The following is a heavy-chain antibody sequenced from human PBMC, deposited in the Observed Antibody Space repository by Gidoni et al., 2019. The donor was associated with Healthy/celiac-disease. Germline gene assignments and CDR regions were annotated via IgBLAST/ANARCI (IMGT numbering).Heavy chain of an antibody. CDR3: AKGKRDYDFWSGYPYYFDY. J-gene: IGHJ4*02. CDR1: GLSFSSYA. D-gene: IGHD3-3*01. Sequence: EVQLLEPGGGLVQPGGSLRLSCAASGLSFSSYAMSWVRQAPGKGLEWVSAFSGSGGSTYYADSVKGRFTISRDNSKNTLYLQMNSLRAEDTAVYYCAKGKRDYDFWSGYPYYFDYWGQGTLVTVSS. V-gene: IGHV3-23*01. CDR2: FSGSGGST.